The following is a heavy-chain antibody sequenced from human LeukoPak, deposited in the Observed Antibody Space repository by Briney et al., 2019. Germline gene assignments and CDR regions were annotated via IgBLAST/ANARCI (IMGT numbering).Heavy chain of an antibody. V-gene: IGHV1-24*01. CDR1: GYRFTELS. J-gene: IGHJ4*02. D-gene: IGHD5-18*01. Sequence: EASVKVSCKVSGYRFTELSRHWVRQAPGKGLEWLGGFDLVHGDTIYAQKFQGRVTMTEDTSTDTSYMELSSLGSEDTAVYFCTAGRAYSLLDFWGQGTLVIVSS. CDR2: FDLVHGDT. CDR3: TAGRAYSLLDF.